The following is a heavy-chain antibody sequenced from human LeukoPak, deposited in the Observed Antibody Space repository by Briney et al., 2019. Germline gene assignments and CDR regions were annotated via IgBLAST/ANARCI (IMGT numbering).Heavy chain of an antibody. J-gene: IGHJ4*02. D-gene: IGHD1-26*01. Sequence: GGSLRLSCAASGFTFSSYAMSWVRQAPGKWLEWVSAISGSCGSTYYADSVKGRFTISRDNSKNTLYLQMNSLRAEDTAVYYCAKSEASGFDCWGQGTLVTVSS. V-gene: IGHV3-23*01. CDR3: AKSEASGFDC. CDR2: ISGSCGST. CDR1: GFTFSSYA.